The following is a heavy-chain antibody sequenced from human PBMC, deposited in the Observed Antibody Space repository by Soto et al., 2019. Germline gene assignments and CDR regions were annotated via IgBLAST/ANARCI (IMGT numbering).Heavy chain of an antibody. J-gene: IGHJ4*02. Sequence: GGSLRLSCATSGFSFTTYAMGWVRQAPGKGLEWVSLISGNFGPTYYADSVRGRFFISRDNFQSTVFLQLDSLRAEDTAIYYCVKTSQAPSGSYREGFFDYWGQGRLVTVSS. V-gene: IGHV3-23*01. CDR1: GFSFTTYA. CDR2: ISGNFGPT. D-gene: IGHD3-3*01. CDR3: VKTSQAPSGSYREGFFDY.